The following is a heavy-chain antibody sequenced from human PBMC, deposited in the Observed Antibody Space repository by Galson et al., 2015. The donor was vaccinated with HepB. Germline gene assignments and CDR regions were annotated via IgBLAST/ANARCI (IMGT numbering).Heavy chain of an antibody. CDR2: ISSSSSYI. J-gene: IGHJ6*02. CDR3: ARDRGGYSGYDYGEDYYYGMDV. Sequence: SLRLSCAASGFTFSSYSMNWVRQAPGKGLEWVSSISSSSSYIYYADSVKGRFTISRDNAKNSLYLQMNSLRAEDTAVYYCARDRGGYSGYDYGEDYYYGMDVWGQGTTVTVSS. D-gene: IGHD5-12*01. V-gene: IGHV3-21*01. CDR1: GFTFSSYS.